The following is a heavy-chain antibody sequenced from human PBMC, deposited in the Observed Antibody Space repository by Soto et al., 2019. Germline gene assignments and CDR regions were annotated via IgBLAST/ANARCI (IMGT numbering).Heavy chain of an antibody. CDR1: GGSISSNNYY. V-gene: IGHV4-39*01. J-gene: IGHJ4*02. D-gene: IGHD4-17*01. Sequence: PSETLSLTCSVSGGSISSNNYYWGWIRQPPGKGLEWLGFIYYSGHTYHNPSLKSRVTISVDTSKNQFSLRLTSVTAADTAVYYCARLPDFDDLPTYFDYWGQGTLVTVSS. CDR2: IYYSGHT. CDR3: ARLPDFDDLPTYFDY.